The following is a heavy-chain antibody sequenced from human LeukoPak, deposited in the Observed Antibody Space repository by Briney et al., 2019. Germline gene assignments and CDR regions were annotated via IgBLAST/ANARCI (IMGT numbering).Heavy chain of an antibody. CDR2: ISAYNGNT. CDR3: ARGRCSGGSCHPRGAFDI. Sequence: VASVKVSCKASGYTFTSYGISWVRQAPGQGLEWMGWISAYNGNTNYAQKLRGRVTMTTDTSTSTAYMELRSLRSDDTAVYYCARGRCSGGSCHPRGAFDIWGQGTMVTVSS. J-gene: IGHJ3*02. V-gene: IGHV1-18*01. CDR1: GYTFTSYG. D-gene: IGHD2-15*01.